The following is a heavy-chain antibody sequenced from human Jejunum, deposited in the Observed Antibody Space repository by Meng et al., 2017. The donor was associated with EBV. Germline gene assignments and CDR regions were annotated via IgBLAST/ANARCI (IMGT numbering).Heavy chain of an antibody. J-gene: IGHJ4*02. Sequence: QLHLQESGLGLVKPSETLSLTCTVSGGSIRSSSSYWGWIRQPPGKGLEWIGTYYQSGSTYYNPSLKRRVTISVDTSKNQFSLKLISVTAADTAAYYCARQGTSGRTFDYWGQGTLVTVSS. V-gene: IGHV4-39*01. D-gene: IGHD1-26*01. CDR3: ARQGTSGRTFDY. CDR1: GGSIRSSSSY. CDR2: YYQSGST.